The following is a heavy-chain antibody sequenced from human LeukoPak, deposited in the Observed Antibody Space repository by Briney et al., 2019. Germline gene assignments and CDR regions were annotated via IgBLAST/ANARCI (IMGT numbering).Heavy chain of an antibody. V-gene: IGHV1-69*05. CDR1: GGTFSSYA. Sequence: SVKVSCKASGGTFSSYAISWVRQAPGQGLEWMGGIIPIFGTANYAQKFQGRVTITTDESTSTAYMELSSLRSEDTAVYYCARIVYDFAGGYYYYMDVWGKGTTVTASS. CDR3: ARIVYDFAGGYYYYMDV. CDR2: IIPIFGTA. D-gene: IGHD5/OR15-5a*01. J-gene: IGHJ6*03.